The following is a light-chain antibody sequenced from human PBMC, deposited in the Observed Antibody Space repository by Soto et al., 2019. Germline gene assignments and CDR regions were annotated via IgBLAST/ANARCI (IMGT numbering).Light chain of an antibody. Sequence: EIVLTQSPGTLSLSPGERATLSCRASQSVSSCYLAWYQQKPGQAPRLLIYDTSRRATGIPDRFSGSGSGTDFTLTISRLEPEDFAVYYCQHYGSFGQGTKVETK. J-gene: IGKJ1*01. CDR1: QSVSSCY. CDR3: QHYGS. V-gene: IGKV3-20*01. CDR2: DTS.